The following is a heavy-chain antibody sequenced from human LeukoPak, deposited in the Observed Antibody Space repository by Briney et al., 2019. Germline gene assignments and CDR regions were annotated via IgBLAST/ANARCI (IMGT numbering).Heavy chain of an antibody. J-gene: IGHJ4*02. V-gene: IGHV3-21*01. D-gene: IGHD5-18*01. CDR3: ASTPLKIQPAA. Sequence: GGSLRLSCAASGFTFSSFSMNWVRQAPGKGLEWVSSISPSGSLISYADSVKGRFTISRDNTNNSVYLQMSSLRVEDTGVYYCASTPLKIQPAAWGQGTLVAVSS. CDR1: GFTFSSFS. CDR2: ISPSGSLI.